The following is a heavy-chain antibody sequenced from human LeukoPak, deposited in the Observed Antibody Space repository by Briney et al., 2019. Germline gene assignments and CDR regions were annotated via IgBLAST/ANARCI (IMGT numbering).Heavy chain of an antibody. CDR1: GGSISSGGYY. J-gene: IGHJ4*02. CDR3: ARVQDSSGYAPFDY. CDR2: IYYSGNA. D-gene: IGHD3-22*01. V-gene: IGHV4-30-4*01. Sequence: SERVSLTCTVSGGSISSGGYYWSWIRQPPGKGLEWIGFIYYSGNAYYKLSDKKRLHISLDTSKNQFSLKLSSVTAADTAVYYCARVQDSSGYAPFDYWGQGT.